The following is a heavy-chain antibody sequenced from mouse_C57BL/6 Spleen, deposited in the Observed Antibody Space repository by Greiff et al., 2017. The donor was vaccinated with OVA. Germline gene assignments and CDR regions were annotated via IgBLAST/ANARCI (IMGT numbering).Heavy chain of an antibody. V-gene: IGHV3-6*01. Sequence: EVQRVESGPGLVKPSQSLSLTCSVTGYSITSGYYWNWIRQFPGNKLEWMGYISYDGSNNYNPSLKNRISITRDTSKNQFFLKLNSVTTEDTATYYCARGSSDYYGSSYGAMDYWGQGTSVTVSS. CDR3: ARGSSDYYGSSYGAMDY. CDR1: GYSITSGYY. J-gene: IGHJ4*01. D-gene: IGHD1-1*01. CDR2: ISYDGSN.